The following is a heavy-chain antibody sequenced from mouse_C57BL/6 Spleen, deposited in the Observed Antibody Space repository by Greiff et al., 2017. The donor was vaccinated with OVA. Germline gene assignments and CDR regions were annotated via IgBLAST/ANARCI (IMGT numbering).Heavy chain of an antibody. CDR3: ERGGYYGNRCCFDY. Sequence: QVQLQQPGTELVKPGASVKLSCKASGYTFTSYWMHWVKQRPGQGLEWIGNINPSNGGTNYNEKFKSKATLTVDKSSSTAYMQLSSLTSEDSAVYFYERGGYYGNRCCFDYWGQGTTLTVSS. D-gene: IGHD1-1*01. CDR2: INPSNGGT. CDR1: GYTFTSYW. V-gene: IGHV1-53*01. J-gene: IGHJ2*01.